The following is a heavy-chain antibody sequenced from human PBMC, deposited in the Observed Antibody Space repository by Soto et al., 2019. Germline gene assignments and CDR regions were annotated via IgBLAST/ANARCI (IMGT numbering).Heavy chain of an antibody. Sequence: ASVKVSCKASGYTFTGYYMHWVRQAPGQGLEWMGWINPNSGGTNYAQKFQGRVTMTRDTSISTAYMELSRLRSDDTAVYYCAREYYDFWSGYRPFDYWGQGTLVTSPQ. CDR2: INPNSGGT. CDR3: AREYYDFWSGYRPFDY. CDR1: GYTFTGYY. J-gene: IGHJ4*02. V-gene: IGHV1-2*02. D-gene: IGHD3-3*01.